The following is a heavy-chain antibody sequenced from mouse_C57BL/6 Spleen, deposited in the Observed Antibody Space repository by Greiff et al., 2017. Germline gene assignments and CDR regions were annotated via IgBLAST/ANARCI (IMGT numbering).Heavy chain of an antibody. Sequence: DVMLVESGGGLVKPGGSLKLSCAASGFTFSDYGMHWVRQAPEKGLEWVAYISSGSSTIYYADTVKGRFTISRDNAKNTLFLQMTSLRSEDTAMYYCASYAMDYWGQGTSVTVSS. J-gene: IGHJ4*01. CDR1: GFTFSDYG. CDR2: ISSGSSTI. V-gene: IGHV5-17*01. CDR3: ASYAMDY.